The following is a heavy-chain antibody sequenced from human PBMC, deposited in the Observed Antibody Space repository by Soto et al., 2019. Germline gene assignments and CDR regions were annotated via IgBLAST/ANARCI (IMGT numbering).Heavy chain of an antibody. J-gene: IGHJ6*02. V-gene: IGHV3-21*01. D-gene: IGHD2-2*01. CDR1: RFNFIRSS. CDR3: ARGMKTAVFYGMDV. Sequence: PGGSLRLSSAASRFNFIRSSMNCVRQSPGKGLEWVASISTSSNLIYYEDSVNGLFTVSRDNTKNSMYLQMISLRAEDTAIYYCARGMKTAVFYGMDVWGQGTTVTVSS. CDR2: ISTSSNLI.